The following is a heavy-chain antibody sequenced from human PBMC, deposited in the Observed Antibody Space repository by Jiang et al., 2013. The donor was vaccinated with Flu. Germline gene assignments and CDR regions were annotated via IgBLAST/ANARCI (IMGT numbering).Heavy chain of an antibody. Sequence: GPGLVKPSGTLSLTCTVSGYPLSSGFYWGWIRQSPGKGLEWIGSISHNGKAYYNPSLRSRVSISVDTSKNQFSLRLTSVTAADTAIYHCARGFMGSASADPSDPHNWFDPWGQGARVTVSS. CDR2: ISHNGKA. CDR3: ARGFMGSASADPSDPHNWFDP. CDR1: GYPLSSGFY. J-gene: IGHJ5*02. D-gene: IGHD2-15*01. V-gene: IGHV4-38-2*02.